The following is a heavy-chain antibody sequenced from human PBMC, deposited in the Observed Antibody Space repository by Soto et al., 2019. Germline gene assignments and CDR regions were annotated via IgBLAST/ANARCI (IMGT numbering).Heavy chain of an antibody. J-gene: IGHJ6*02. CDR1: GFTVSSNY. D-gene: IGHD2-8*01. CDR2: IYSGGST. Sequence: GGSLRLSCAASGFTVSSNYMSWVRQAPGKGLEWVSVIYSGGSTYYADSVKGRFTISRDNSKNTLYLQLNSLRAEDTAVYYCARDRSQGYCTNGVCYVPFGMDVWGQGTTVTLSS. V-gene: IGHV3-53*01. CDR3: ARDRSQGYCTNGVCYVPFGMDV.